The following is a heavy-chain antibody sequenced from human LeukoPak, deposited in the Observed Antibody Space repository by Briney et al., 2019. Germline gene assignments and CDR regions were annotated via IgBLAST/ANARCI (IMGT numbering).Heavy chain of an antibody. CDR2: IKQDGSEK. D-gene: IGHD3-10*01. CDR1: GFTFSSYW. Sequence: GGSLRLSCAASGFTFSSYWMSWARQAPGKGLEWVANIKQDGSEKYYVDSVKGRFTISRDNAKSSLFLQMNSLRAEDTAVYYCARDGGATMVRGVATYDSWGQGTLVTVSS. V-gene: IGHV3-7*01. CDR3: ARDGGATMVRGVATYDS. J-gene: IGHJ4*02.